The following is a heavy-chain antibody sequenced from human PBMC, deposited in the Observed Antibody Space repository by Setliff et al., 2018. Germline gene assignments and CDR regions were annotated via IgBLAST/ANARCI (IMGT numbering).Heavy chain of an antibody. CDR2: SNHSGNT. CDR3: ARQSGSGSSPYFDL. V-gene: IGHV4-34*01. D-gene: IGHD3-10*01. J-gene: IGHJ4*02. CDR1: GESFSNNY. Sequence: PSETLSLTCSVYGESFSNNYWSWIRQPPGKGLEWIGESNHSGNTTNHPSLKSRLTMSVDASKNQFSLKLTSVTAADTAVYYCARQSGSGSSPYFDLWGQGTLVTVS.